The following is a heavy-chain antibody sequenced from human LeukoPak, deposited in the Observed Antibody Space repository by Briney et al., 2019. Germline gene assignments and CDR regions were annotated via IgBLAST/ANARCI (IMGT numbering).Heavy chain of an antibody. J-gene: IGHJ6*02. CDR1: GYTFTSYA. Sequence: GASVKVSCKASGYTFTSYAMHWVRQAPGQRLEWMGWINAGNGNTKYSQKFQGRVTITRDTSASTAYMELSSLRSEDTAVYYCARVLGLRQGYYYYGMDVWGQGTLVTVSS. V-gene: IGHV1-3*01. CDR3: ARVLGLRQGYYYYGMDV. CDR2: INAGNGNT.